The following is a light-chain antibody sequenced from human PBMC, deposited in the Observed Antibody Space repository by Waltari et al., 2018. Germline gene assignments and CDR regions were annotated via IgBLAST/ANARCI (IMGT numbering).Light chain of an antibody. Sequence: DIVMTQSPESLAVSLGERATIKCKSRPLVLYSSNTKNYLAWYQQKQGQPPKLLIYWASTRESGVPDRFSGSGSGTDFTLTISSLQAGDVAVYYCQQYYGTPPYTFGQGTKLEIK. CDR3: QQYYGTPPYT. V-gene: IGKV4-1*01. CDR2: WAS. CDR1: PLVLYSSNTKNY. J-gene: IGKJ2*01.